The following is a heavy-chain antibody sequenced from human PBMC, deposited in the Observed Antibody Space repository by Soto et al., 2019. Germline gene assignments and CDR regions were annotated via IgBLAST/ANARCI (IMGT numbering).Heavy chain of an antibody. V-gene: IGHV3-7*01. J-gene: IGHJ3*02. D-gene: IGHD5-18*01. CDR3: ARGDTPMITGMDSFDI. CDR1: GFTFSRYR. Sequence: GGSLRLSCAASGFTFSRYRMNWVRQAPGKGLEWVANIKQDGTEKNYVDSVKGRFTISRDNARNSLYLQMDSLRAEDTAVYFCARGDTPMITGMDSFDIWGQGTMVTVSS. CDR2: IKQDGTEK.